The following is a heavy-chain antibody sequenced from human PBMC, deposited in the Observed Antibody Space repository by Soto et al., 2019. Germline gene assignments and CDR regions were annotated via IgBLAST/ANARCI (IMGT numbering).Heavy chain of an antibody. D-gene: IGHD6-13*01. CDR1: GFTFSSYA. Sequence: QVQLVESGGGVVQPGRSLRVSCAASGFTFSSYAMHWVRQAPGKGLEWVAVISYDGSNKYYADSVKGRFTISRDNSKNTLYLQMNSLRAEDTAVYYCARDRIWAAAGYFDYWGQGTLVTVSS. CDR2: ISYDGSNK. J-gene: IGHJ4*02. CDR3: ARDRIWAAAGYFDY. V-gene: IGHV3-30-3*01.